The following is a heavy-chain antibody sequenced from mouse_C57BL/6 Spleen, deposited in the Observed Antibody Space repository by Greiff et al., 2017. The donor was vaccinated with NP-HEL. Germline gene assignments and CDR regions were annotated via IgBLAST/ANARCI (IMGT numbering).Heavy chain of an antibody. D-gene: IGHD2-3*01. CDR2: LNPNNGGT. CDR3: ARRGLLLFDY. V-gene: IGHV1-18*01. CDR1: GYTFTDYN. J-gene: IGHJ2*01. Sequence: EVQLQQPGPELVKPGASVKIPCKASGYTFTDYNMDWVKQSHGQCLEWIGDLNPNNGGTIYNKTIKGKVTLTVDKSSSTAYMELRSLTSEDPAVYYCARRGLLLFDYWSQGTTLTVAS.